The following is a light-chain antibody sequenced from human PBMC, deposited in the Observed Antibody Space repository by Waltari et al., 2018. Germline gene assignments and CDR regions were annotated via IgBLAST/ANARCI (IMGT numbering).Light chain of an antibody. Sequence: SSVLTQPPSVSLAPGKTARITCGGNNIGVKSVHWYQQKPGQAPALVIYDDSDRPSGIPGRFSGSNSGNTATRTISRVEAGDEADYYCQVWDSTTEHIVFGGGTKLTVL. CDR2: DDS. CDR3: QVWDSTTEHIV. CDR1: NIGVKS. J-gene: IGLJ2*01. V-gene: IGLV3-21*01.